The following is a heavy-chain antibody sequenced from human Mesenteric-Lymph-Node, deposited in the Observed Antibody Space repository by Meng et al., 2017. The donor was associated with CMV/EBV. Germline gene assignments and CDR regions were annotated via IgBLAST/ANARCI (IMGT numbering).Heavy chain of an antibody. CDR3: ARDFMRGNYNYYGMDV. D-gene: IGHD6-13*01. CDR1: GDSISSWNSY. V-gene: IGHV4-39*07. J-gene: IGHJ6*02. CDR2: IYYTGST. Sequence: GSLRLSCTVSGDSISSWNSYWGWIRQPPGKGLEWIGSIYYTGSTYYNPSLKSRVTISVDTSKSQFSLKLSSVTAADTAVYYCARDFMRGNYNYYGMDVWGQGTTVTVSS.